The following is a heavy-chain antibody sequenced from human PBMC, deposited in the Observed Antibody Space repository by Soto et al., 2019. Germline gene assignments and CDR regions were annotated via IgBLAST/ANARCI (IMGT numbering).Heavy chain of an antibody. CDR3: ARVTGATGYFDY. CDR2: IYSSGYT. Sequence: SETLSLTCTVSGGSISNYYWSWFRQPAGKGLEWVGRIYSSGYTNYNPSLTGRVTMSVDTSKNQFSLKLSSVTAADTAMYFGARVTGATGYFDYWGKVTLVTVAS. J-gene: IGHJ4*02. CDR1: GGSISNYY. V-gene: IGHV4-4*07. D-gene: IGHD1-20*01.